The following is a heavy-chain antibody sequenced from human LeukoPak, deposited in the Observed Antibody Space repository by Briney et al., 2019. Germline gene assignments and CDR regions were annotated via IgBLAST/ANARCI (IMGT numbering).Heavy chain of an antibody. CDR3: ARGGGLDV. Sequence: GGSLRLSCAASGFTFSSYWMNWARQAPGEGLEWVASINNNGNVNYYVDSVKGRFTISRDNAKNSLYLQMSNLRAEDTAVYFCARGGGLDVWGQGATVTVSS. V-gene: IGHV3-7*03. CDR1: GFTFSSYW. CDR2: INNNGNVN. J-gene: IGHJ6*02. D-gene: IGHD3-16*01.